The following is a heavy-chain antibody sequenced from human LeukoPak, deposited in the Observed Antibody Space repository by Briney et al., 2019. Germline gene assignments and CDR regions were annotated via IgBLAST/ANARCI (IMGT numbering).Heavy chain of an antibody. CDR3: AKDLRGQAEQWLVPVEFDD. V-gene: IGHV3-30*18. CDR2: ISYNGSNK. J-gene: IGHJ4*02. CDR1: GFTFSSYG. D-gene: IGHD6-19*01. Sequence: GGSLRLSCAASGFTFSSYGMHWVRQAPGKGLEWVAVISYNGSNKYYADPVKGRFTISRDNSKNTLYLQMNSLRAEDTAVYYCAKDLRGQAEQWLVPVEFDDWGQGTLVTVSS.